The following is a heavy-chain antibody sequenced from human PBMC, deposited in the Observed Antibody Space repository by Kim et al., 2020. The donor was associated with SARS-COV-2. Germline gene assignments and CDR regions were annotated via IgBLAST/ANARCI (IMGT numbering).Heavy chain of an antibody. CDR3: AKDHDYINYYYGMDV. Sequence: DSVKGQFTIPRDNAKNTLYLQMNNLRAEDTAMYYCAKDHDYINYYYGMDVWGQGTTVTVSS. V-gene: IGHV3-30*02. J-gene: IGHJ6*02. D-gene: IGHD4-4*01.